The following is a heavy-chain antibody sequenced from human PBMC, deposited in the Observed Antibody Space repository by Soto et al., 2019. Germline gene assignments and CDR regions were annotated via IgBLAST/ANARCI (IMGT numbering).Heavy chain of an antibody. Sequence: PSETLSLTCSVSGDSISNSDYYGSWIRQPPGKGLEWIGNIYYSGSIYNSGSTYYNPSLKSRVSISVDTSKNQFSLKLNSVTAADTAIYYCARVGTTRIWFDPWGQGTLVTVS. CDR1: GDSISNSDYY. CDR3: ARVGTTRIWFDP. D-gene: IGHD1-1*01. V-gene: IGHV4-30-4*01. CDR2: IYYSGSIYNSGST. J-gene: IGHJ5*02.